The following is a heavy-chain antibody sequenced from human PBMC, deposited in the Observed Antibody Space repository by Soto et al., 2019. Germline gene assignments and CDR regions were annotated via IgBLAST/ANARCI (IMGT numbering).Heavy chain of an antibody. CDR2: ISWSSGSR. CDR1: EFSFDDYA. V-gene: IGHV3-9*01. CDR3: ANGAYGNRIGYAPDPWYYYYGLDV. D-gene: IGHD5-18*01. J-gene: IGHJ6*02. Sequence: EVQLVESGGGLVQPGRSLRLSCVGSEFSFDDYAMHWVRQVPGKGLEWVSGISWSSGSRGYADSVKGRFTISRDNAKNSLNLQIDRLRPGDTAFYYCANGAYGNRIGYAPDPWYYYYGLDVWGQGTAVTVS.